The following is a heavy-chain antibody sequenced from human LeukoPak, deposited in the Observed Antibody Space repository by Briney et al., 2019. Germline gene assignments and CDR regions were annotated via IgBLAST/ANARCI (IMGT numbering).Heavy chain of an antibody. CDR3: ASTDYSTPPD. Sequence: SETLSLTCTVSGGSISSSSYYWGWIRQPPGKGLEWIGSIYYSGSTYYNPSLKSRVTISVDTSKNQFSLKLSSVTAADTAVYYCASTDYSTPPDWGQGTLVTVSS. V-gene: IGHV4-39*07. D-gene: IGHD3-3*01. J-gene: IGHJ4*02. CDR1: GGSISSSSYY. CDR2: IYYSGST.